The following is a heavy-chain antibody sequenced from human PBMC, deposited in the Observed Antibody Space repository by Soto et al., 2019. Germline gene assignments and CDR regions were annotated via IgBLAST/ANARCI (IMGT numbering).Heavy chain of an antibody. CDR2: IYYSGST. D-gene: IGHD5-18*01. CDR1: GGSISSYY. CDR3: ACIREYRYGLDY. Sequence: PSETLSLTCTVSGGSISSYYWSWIRQPPGKGLKWIGYIYYSGSTNYNPSLKSRVTISVDTSKNQFSLKLSSVTAADTAVYFCACIREYRYGLDYWGQAALDTVSS. J-gene: IGHJ4*02. V-gene: IGHV4-59*01.